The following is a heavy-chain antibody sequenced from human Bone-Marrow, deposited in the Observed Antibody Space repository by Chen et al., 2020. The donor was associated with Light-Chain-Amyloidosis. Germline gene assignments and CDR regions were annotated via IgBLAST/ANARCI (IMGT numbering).Heavy chain of an antibody. CDR2: ISGSGGSR. Sequence: EVQLVESGGGLLQRGGSLRLSCAASGFAFSSYAMSWVRQAPGKGLEWVSTISGSGGSRYYGDSVKGRLTISRDNSKNALFLQMNRLRSEDRAVYYCAKDISYDDILPGYPADAFDIWGQGTMVTVSS. D-gene: IGHD3-9*01. CDR1: GFAFSSYA. CDR3: AKDISYDDILPGYPADAFDI. V-gene: IGHV3-23*04. J-gene: IGHJ3*02.